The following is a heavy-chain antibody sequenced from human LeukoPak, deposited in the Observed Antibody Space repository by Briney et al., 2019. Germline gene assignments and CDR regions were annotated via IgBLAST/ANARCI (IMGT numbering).Heavy chain of an antibody. CDR3: ASAIAAAGTVDAFDI. V-gene: IGHV4-59*01. J-gene: IGHJ3*02. CDR1: GGSISSYY. Sequence: SETLSLTCTVSGGSISSYYWSWIRQPPGNGLEWIGYIYYSGSTNYNPSLKSRVTISVDTSKNQFSLKLSSVTAADTAVYYCASAIAAAGTVDAFDIWGQGTMVTVSS. CDR2: IYYSGST. D-gene: IGHD6-13*01.